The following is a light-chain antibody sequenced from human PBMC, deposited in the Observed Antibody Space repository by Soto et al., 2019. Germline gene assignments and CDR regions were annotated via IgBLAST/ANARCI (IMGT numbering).Light chain of an antibody. CDR1: QSVSSN. CDR3: QDYSDWPTWT. J-gene: IGKJ1*01. CDR2: GAS. Sequence: EIVLTQSPATLSVSPGETAALSCMASQSVSSNLAWYQQKPGQAPRLLIYGASTRATDIPPRFSGSGSGTEFTLTISSLQSEDFAVYYCQDYSDWPTWTFGQGTKVDI. V-gene: IGKV3-15*01.